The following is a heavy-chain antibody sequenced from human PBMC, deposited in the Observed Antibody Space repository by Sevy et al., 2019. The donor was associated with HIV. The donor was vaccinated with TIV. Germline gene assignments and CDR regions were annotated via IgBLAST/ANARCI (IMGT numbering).Heavy chain of an antibody. V-gene: IGHV3-7*03. Sequence: GGSLRLSYAASSGFTFSSYWRSWVRQAPGKGLEWVANIKQDGSVKHHVDSVRGRFTISRDNAKNSLYLQMNRLRVEDTAVYYCARGTYYYDSTGYYHDVFDVWGQGTMVTVSS. CDR3: ARGTYYYDSTGYYHDVFDV. CDR1: SGFTFSSYW. J-gene: IGHJ3*01. CDR2: IKQDGSVK. D-gene: IGHD3-22*01.